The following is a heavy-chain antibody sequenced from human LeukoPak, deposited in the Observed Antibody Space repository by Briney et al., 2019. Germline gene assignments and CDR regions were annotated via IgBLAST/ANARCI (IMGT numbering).Heavy chain of an antibody. V-gene: IGHV3-33*01. Sequence: GGSLRLSCATSGFNFSSHGIHWVRQSPGKGLEWVADIWYDGSNKYYGDSVKGRFTISRDNSKNTMYLQMNSLRAEDTAVYYCARDQCSGGSCHNDWYFDLWGRGTLVTVSS. CDR3: ARDQCSGGSCHNDWYFDL. CDR2: IWYDGSNK. J-gene: IGHJ2*01. D-gene: IGHD2-15*01. CDR1: GFNFSSHG.